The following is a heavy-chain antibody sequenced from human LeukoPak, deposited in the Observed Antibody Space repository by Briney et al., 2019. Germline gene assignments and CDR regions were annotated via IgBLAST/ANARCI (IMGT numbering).Heavy chain of an antibody. CDR3: ARGGRVRGVIIRAFDI. Sequence: GRSLRLSCAASGFTFSSYGMHWVRQAPGKGLEWVAVIWYDGSNKYYADSVKGRFTISRDNSKNTLYLQMNSLRAEDTAVYYCARGGRVRGVIIRAFDIWGQGTMVTVSS. J-gene: IGHJ3*02. CDR1: GFTFSSYG. CDR2: IWYDGSNK. V-gene: IGHV3-33*01. D-gene: IGHD3-10*01.